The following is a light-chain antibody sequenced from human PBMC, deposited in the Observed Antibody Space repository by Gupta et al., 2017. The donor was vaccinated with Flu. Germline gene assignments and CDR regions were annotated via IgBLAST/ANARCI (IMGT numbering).Light chain of an antibody. CDR1: QSISSY. CDR3: QQSVNIPGT. CDR2: GAS. V-gene: IGKV1-39*01. J-gene: IGKJ2*02. Sequence: DTQMTQSPSSLSASVGDRVTITCRASQSISSYVNWYQQKPGKAPELLIYGASNLQHGVPSRFSGSGSGTDFTLTISSVQPEEFAIYYCQQSVNIPGTFGQGTKLEIK.